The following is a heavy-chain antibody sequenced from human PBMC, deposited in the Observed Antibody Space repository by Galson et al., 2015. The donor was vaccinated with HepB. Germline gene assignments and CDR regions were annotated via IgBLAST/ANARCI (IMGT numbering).Heavy chain of an antibody. J-gene: IGHJ4*02. V-gene: IGHV3-7*03. CDR2: IKQDGSEK. CDR1: GFTLSSYW. D-gene: IGHD3-22*01. Sequence: SLRLSCAASGFTLSSYWMSWVRQAPGKGLEWVANIKQDGSEKYYVDSVKGRFTISRDNAKNSLYLQMNSLRAEDTAVYYCARDRSGYYYDSSGWEFDYWGQGTLVTVSS. CDR3: ARDRSGYYYDSSGWEFDY.